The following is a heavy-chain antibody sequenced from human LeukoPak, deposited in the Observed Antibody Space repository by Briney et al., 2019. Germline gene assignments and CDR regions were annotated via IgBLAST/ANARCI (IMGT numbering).Heavy chain of an antibody. CDR2: INAYNGNT. J-gene: IGHJ4*02. V-gene: IGHV1-18*01. CDR1: DYTFSSYA. D-gene: IGHD3-22*01. CDR3: ARNYDRRPFDY. Sequence: ASVKVSCKASDYTFSSYAISWVRQAPGQGLEWMGWINAYNGNTNYAQNLQDRVTMTTDTSTSTAYMELRSLRSDDTALYYCARNYDRRPFDYWGQGTLVTVSS.